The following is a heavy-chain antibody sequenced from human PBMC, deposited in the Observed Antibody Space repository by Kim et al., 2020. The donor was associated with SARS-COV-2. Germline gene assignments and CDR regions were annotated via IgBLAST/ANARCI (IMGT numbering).Heavy chain of an antibody. D-gene: IGHD4-4*01. J-gene: IGHJ2*01. Sequence: NYNPCLKSRGTISLDTSKNQFSLNLTSVTAADTAVDYCARDYGNYNWYIVLWGRGTLVTVSS. CDR3: ARDYGNYNWYIVL. V-gene: IGHV4-59*01.